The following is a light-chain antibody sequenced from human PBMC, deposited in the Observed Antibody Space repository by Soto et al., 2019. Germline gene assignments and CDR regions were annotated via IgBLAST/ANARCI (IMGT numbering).Light chain of an antibody. CDR1: SSDVGAYNY. Sequence: QSALTQPASVSGSPGQSITISCTGTSSDVGAYNYVSWYQQHPGKAPKLMIFEVSDQPSGVSNRFSGSKSGNTASLTISGLQAEDEADYYCSSYTSSNTLVFGGGTKHRP. V-gene: IGLV2-14*01. J-gene: IGLJ2*01. CDR3: SSYTSSNTLV. CDR2: EVS.